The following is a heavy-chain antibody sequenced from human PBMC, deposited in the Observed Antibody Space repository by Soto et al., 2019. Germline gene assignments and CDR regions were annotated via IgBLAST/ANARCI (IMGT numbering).Heavy chain of an antibody. CDR3: ARLLHYDFWGDYYYYYGMDV. J-gene: IGHJ6*02. V-gene: IGHV4-39*01. CDR2: IYYSGST. CDR1: GGSISSSSYY. D-gene: IGHD3-3*01. Sequence: QLQLQESGPGLVKPSETLSLTCTVSGGSISSSSYYWGWIRQPPGKGLEWIGSIYYSGSTYYNPSLKRRVTISVDTSKNQFSLKLSSVTAADTAVYYCARLLHYDFWGDYYYYYGMDVWGQGTTVTVSS.